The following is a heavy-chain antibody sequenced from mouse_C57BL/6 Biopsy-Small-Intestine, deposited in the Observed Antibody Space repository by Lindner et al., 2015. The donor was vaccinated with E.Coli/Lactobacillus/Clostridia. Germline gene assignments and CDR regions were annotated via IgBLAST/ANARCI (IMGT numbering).Heavy chain of an antibody. J-gene: IGHJ3*01. CDR3: ARDHSVTPDSGRFSFWWFDP. CDR1: GYTFTAYG. CDR2: ISAYTGDT. Sequence: SVKVSCKTSGYTFTAYGFDWVRQAPGQGPEWMGWISAYTGDTKYAQKFHDRVIVTTDASTRTAHMELRSLTSEDTAVYYCARDHSVTPDSGRFSFWWFDPWGQGTLVTVS. D-gene: IGHD1-1*02. V-gene: IGHV1-7*01.